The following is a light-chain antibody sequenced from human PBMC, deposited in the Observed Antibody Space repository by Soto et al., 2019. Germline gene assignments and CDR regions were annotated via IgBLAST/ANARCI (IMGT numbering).Light chain of an antibody. CDR2: AAS. J-gene: IGKJ1*01. V-gene: IGKV3-20*01. Sequence: EIVLTQSPGTLSLSPGERATLSCRASQSVSGSYLAWYQQKPGQAPRLLIYAASSRATGIPDRFSGSGSGTDSTLTISRLEPEDFAVYYCQQYGGSRTFGQGTKVEIK. CDR1: QSVSGSY. CDR3: QQYGGSRT.